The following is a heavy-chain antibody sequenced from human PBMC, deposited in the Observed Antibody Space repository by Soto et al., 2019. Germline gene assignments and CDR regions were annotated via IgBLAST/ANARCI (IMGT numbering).Heavy chain of an antibody. CDR1: GFTFSSYA. Sequence: SLRLSCAASGFTFSSYAMSWVRQAPGKGLEWVSAISGSGGSTYYADSVKGRFTISRDNSKNTLYLQMNSLRAEDTAVYYCAKSESDGGNWAEYFQHWGQGTLVTVSS. CDR3: AKSESDGGNWAEYFQH. J-gene: IGHJ1*01. D-gene: IGHD2-15*01. V-gene: IGHV3-23*01. CDR2: ISGSGGST.